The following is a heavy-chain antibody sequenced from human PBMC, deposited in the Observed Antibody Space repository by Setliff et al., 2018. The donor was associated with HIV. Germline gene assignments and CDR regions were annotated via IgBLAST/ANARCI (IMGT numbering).Heavy chain of an antibody. D-gene: IGHD4-17*01. Sequence: ASVKVSCKVSGYTLTELSIHWVRQAPGKGLEWMGGFVPEHSETIYAQKFQGRVTMTEDTSTDTAFMELSGRTSEGTAVYYWATRGDLLGRRASTVTVYYYYLDVWGNGTTVTV. CDR3: ATRGDLLGRRASTVTVYYYYLDV. J-gene: IGHJ6*03. CDR1: GYTLTELS. V-gene: IGHV1-24*01. CDR2: FVPEHSET.